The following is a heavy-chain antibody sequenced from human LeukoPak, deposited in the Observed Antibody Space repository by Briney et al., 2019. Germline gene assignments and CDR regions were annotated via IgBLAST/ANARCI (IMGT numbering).Heavy chain of an antibody. CDR3: AKAVRGAMGY. CDR2: ISGSGRST. J-gene: IGHJ4*02. V-gene: IGHV3-23*01. Sequence: GGSLRLSCAASGFTFSTYAMSWVRQAPGKGLEWVSAISGSGRSTYYADSVKGRFTISRDNSKNTLYLQMNSLRAEDTAVYYCAKAVRGAMGYWGQGTLVTVSS. CDR1: GFTFSTYA. D-gene: IGHD3-10*01.